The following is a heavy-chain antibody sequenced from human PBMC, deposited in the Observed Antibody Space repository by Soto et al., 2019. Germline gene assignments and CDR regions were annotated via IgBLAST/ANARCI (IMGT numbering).Heavy chain of an antibody. CDR3: ARAVLFGKAAAGDY. D-gene: IGHD6-13*01. V-gene: IGHV1-69*13. CDR1: GGTFSSYA. J-gene: IGHJ4*02. Sequence: GASVKVSCKASGGTFSSYAISWVRQAPGQGLEWMGGIIPIFGTANYAQKFQGRVTITADESTSTAYMELSSLRSEDTAVYYCARAVLFGKAAAGDYWGQGTLVTVSS. CDR2: IIPIFGTA.